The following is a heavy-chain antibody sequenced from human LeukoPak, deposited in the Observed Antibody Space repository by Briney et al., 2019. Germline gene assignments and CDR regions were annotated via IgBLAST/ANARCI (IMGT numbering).Heavy chain of an antibody. CDR2: ISSSGSTI. J-gene: IGHJ3*02. CDR1: GFTFSSYE. V-gene: IGHV3-48*03. CDR3: ARQYCSGGSCYSFLAFDI. Sequence: GGSLRLSCAASGFTFSSYEMNWVRQAPGKGLEWVSYISSSGSTIYYADSVKGRFTISRDNAKNSLYLQMNSLRAEDTAVYYCARQYCSGGSCYSFLAFDIWGQGTMVTVSS. D-gene: IGHD2-15*01.